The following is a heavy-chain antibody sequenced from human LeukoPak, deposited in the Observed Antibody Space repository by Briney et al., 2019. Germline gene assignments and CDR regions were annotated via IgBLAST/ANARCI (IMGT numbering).Heavy chain of an antibody. D-gene: IGHD6-13*01. CDR3: VRLVGYSSDY. V-gene: IGHV5-51*01. CDR2: IYPGDSDT. Sequence: GASLKISCKGSGYSFSSYWIGWVRQMPGKGLEWMGIIYPGDSDTRYSPSFQGQVTISADKSISTAYLQWSSLKASDTAIYYCVRLVGYSSDYWGQGTLVTVSS. CDR1: GYSFSSYW. J-gene: IGHJ4*02.